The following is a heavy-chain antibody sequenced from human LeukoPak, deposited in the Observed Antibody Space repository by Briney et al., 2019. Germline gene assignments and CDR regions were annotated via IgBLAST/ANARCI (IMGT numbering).Heavy chain of an antibody. J-gene: IGHJ4*02. Sequence: SETLSLTCAVFGDSISSDKWWSWVRQPPGKGLEYIGEFHQSVSTNYNPSLKSRLTISVDNSRNQFSLKLSSVTAADTAVYYCACHTGWSGPSEWGQGTLVTVSS. CDR2: FHQSVST. CDR3: ACHTGWSGPSE. CDR1: GDSISSDKW. D-gene: IGHD6-19*01. V-gene: IGHV4-4*02.